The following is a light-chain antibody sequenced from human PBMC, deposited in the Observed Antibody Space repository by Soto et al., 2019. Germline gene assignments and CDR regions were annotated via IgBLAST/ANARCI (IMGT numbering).Light chain of an antibody. CDR1: QSLVHGDGNTY. V-gene: IGKV2-24*01. Sequence: DIVMTQTPLSSPVTLGQPASISCRSSQSLVHGDGNTYLSWLQQRPGQPPRLLIYKISKRSSGVPDRFSGSGAGTDFTLKISRVEAEDVGVYYCMQPPQFPGTFGQGTRVEIK. J-gene: IGKJ2*01. CDR2: KIS. CDR3: MQPPQFPGT.